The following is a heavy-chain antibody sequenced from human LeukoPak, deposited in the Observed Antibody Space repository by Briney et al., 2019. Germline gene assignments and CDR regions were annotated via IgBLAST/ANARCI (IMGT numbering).Heavy chain of an antibody. J-gene: IGHJ4*02. CDR2: INHSGST. CDR1: GGSFSGYY. V-gene: IGHV4-34*01. CDR3: ARESAYSKLLDY. Sequence: PSETLSLTCTVYGGSFSGYYWSWIRQPPGKGLEWIGEINHSGSTNYNPSLKSRVTISVDTSKNQFSLKLSSVTAADTAVYYCARESAYSKLLDYWGQGTLVTVSS. D-gene: IGHD4-11*01.